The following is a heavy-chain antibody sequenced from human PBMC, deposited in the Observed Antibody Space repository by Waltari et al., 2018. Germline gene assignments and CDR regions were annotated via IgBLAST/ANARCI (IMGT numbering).Heavy chain of an antibody. Sequence: EVQLVESGGGLIQPGGSLRLSCAASGFTVSSNYMSWVRQAPGKGLEWVSVIYSGGSTYYADSVKGRFTISRDNSKNTLNLEMNSLRAEDTAVYFCARCGRGVDSSASCLDHWGQGTLVTVSS. CDR1: GFTVSSNY. V-gene: IGHV3-53*01. J-gene: IGHJ4*02. D-gene: IGHD1-1*01. CDR2: IYSGGST. CDR3: ARCGRGVDSSASCLDH.